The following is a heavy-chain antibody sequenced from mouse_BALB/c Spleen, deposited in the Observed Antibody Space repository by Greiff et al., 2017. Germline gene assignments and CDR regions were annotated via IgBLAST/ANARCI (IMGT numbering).Heavy chain of an antibody. Sequence: VHLVESGAELAKPGASVKMSCKASGYTFTSYWMHWVKQRPGQGLEWIGYINPSTGYTEYNQKFKDKATLTADKSSSTAYMQLSSLTSEDSAVYYCARSGGNYIYYAMDYWGQGTSVTVSS. CDR1: GYTFTSYW. V-gene: IGHV1-7*01. CDR3: ARSGGNYIYYAMDY. J-gene: IGHJ4*01. CDR2: INPSTGYT. D-gene: IGHD2-1*01.